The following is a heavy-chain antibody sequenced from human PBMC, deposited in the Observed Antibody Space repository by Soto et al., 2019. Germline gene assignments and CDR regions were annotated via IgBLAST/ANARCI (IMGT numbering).Heavy chain of an antibody. D-gene: IGHD6-13*01. CDR3: TPPRHGTNVFDQ. J-gene: IGHJ3*01. CDR2: IRSKTDGGTT. CDR1: GMTISNAW. V-gene: IGHV3-15*01. Sequence: GGSLRLSCAASGMTISNAWMNWVRQAPGKGLEWVGRIRSKTDGGTTEYAAPVKGRFTFSREDSKNTLYLQMSGLQTEDTAVYNCTPPRHGTNVFDQWGQGTMVTVSS.